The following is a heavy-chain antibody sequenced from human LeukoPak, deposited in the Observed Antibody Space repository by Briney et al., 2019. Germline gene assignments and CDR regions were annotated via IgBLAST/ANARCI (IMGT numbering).Heavy chain of an antibody. V-gene: IGHV3-48*01. D-gene: IGHD3-22*01. CDR3: AKDQFYDSSGVFDY. CDR1: GFTFSSYS. CDR2: ISSSSSTI. J-gene: IGHJ4*02. Sequence: GGSLRLSCAASGFTFSSYSMNWVRQAPGKGLEWVSYISSSSSTIYYADSVKGRFTISRDNSKNTLYLQMNSLRAGDTAVYYCAKDQFYDSSGVFDYWGQGTLVTVSS.